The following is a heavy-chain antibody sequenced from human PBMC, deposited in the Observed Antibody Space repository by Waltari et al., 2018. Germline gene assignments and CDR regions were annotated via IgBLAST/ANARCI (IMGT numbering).Heavy chain of an antibody. Sequence: QVQLVQSGAEVKKPGASVKISCKASGSTFTAYYLYWVRQAPGQGLEWMGWINPNSGGTDYAQKFQGRVTMTRDTSISTVYMELNRLRSDDTAVYYCARKDYFDYWGQGTLVTVSS. V-gene: IGHV1-2*02. J-gene: IGHJ4*02. CDR1: GSTFTAYY. CDR2: INPNSGGT. CDR3: ARKDYFDY.